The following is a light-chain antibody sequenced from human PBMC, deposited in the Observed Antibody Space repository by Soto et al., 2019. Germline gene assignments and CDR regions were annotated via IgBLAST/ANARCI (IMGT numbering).Light chain of an antibody. CDR3: SLYTSENTYV. CDR2: EAS. CDR1: STDFVSYNR. J-gene: IGLJ1*01. V-gene: IGLV2-18*01. Sequence: QSALTQPPSVSGSPGQSVTISCTGTSTDFVSYNRVSWYQQPPDTAPKLIIYEASNRPSGVPDRFSGSKSGNTASLTISGLQAADEADYYCSLYTSENTYVFGTGTKAPS.